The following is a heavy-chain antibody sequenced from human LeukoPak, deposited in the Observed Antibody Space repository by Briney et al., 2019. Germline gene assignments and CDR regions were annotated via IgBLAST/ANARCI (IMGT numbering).Heavy chain of an antibody. V-gene: IGHV3-23*01. CDR3: AKRYYDFPLDY. J-gene: IGHJ4*02. D-gene: IGHD3-3*01. CDR1: GFTFSSYT. Sequence: GGSLRLSCAASGFTFSSYTMNWVRQAPGKGLEWVSSISANGGETHYADSVKGRFTISRDNSKNTLYLQINNPRVEDTAVYYCAKRYYDFPLDYWGQGTLVTVSS. CDR2: ISANGGET.